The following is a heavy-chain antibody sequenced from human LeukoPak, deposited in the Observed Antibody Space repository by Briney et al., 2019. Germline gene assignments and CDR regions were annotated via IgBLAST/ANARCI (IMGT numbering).Heavy chain of an antibody. CDR1: GYTFTDYY. CDR2: IIPDSGGA. Sequence: ASVTVSCKASGYTFTDYYMHWVRQAPGQGLEWMGYIIPDSGGANYDQRFQGRVTMTRDKSISTVYMELRSLRSDDTAIYYCSTEDKCCFGGNCGKYRGQGTLVTVSS. D-gene: IGHD2-15*01. J-gene: IGHJ4*02. V-gene: IGHV1-2*02. CDR3: STEDKCCFGGNCGKY.